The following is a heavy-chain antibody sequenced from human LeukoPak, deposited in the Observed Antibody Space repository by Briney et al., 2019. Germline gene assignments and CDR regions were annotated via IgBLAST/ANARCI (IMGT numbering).Heavy chain of an antibody. V-gene: IGHV4-61*02. Sequence: SETLSLTCTVSVGSISSGSYYWSWIRQPAGKGLGWIGRIYTSGSTNYSPSLKSRVTISVDTSKNQFSLKLSSVTAADTAVYYCARRNERDRHFDYWGQGTLVTVSS. CDR3: ARRNERDRHFDY. CDR2: IYTSGST. CDR1: VGSISSGSYY. J-gene: IGHJ4*02.